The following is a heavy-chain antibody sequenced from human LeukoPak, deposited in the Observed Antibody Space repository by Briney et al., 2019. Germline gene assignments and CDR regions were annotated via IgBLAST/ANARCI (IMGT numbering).Heavy chain of an antibody. V-gene: IGHV3-7*01. D-gene: IGHD5-18*01. Sequence: GGSLRLSCAASGFTFSNYAMTWVRQPPGKGLEWVANINEDGSAKNYGDSVKGRFTISRDNAKNSVYLQMTSLRAEDTAVYYCTRDVGYNAFDIWGQGTMVTISS. J-gene: IGHJ3*02. CDR1: GFTFSNYA. CDR2: INEDGSAK. CDR3: TRDVGYNAFDI.